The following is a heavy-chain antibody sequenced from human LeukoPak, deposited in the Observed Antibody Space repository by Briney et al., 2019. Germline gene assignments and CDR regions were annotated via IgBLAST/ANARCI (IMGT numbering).Heavy chain of an antibody. CDR3: ARDRYYYDSSGYHDY. Sequence: ASVKVFCKASGYTFTGYYMHWVRQAPGQGLEWMGWINPNSGGTNYAQKIQGRVTMTRDTSISTAYMELSRLRSDDTAVYYCARDRYYYDSSGYHDYWGQGTLVTVSS. V-gene: IGHV1-2*02. J-gene: IGHJ4*02. CDR2: INPNSGGT. CDR1: GYTFTGYY. D-gene: IGHD3-22*01.